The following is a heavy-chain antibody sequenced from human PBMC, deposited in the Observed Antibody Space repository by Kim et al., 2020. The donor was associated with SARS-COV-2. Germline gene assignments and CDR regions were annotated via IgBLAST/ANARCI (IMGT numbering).Heavy chain of an antibody. V-gene: IGHV3-23*01. CDR2: ISGSGGST. J-gene: IGHJ6*02. Sequence: GGSLRLSCAASGFTFSSYAMSWVRQAPGKGLEWVSAISGSGGSTYYADSVKGRFTISRDNSKNTLYLQMNSLRAEDTAVYYCANRPYCGGDCPPMDVWGQGTTVTVSS. CDR1: GFTFSSYA. D-gene: IGHD2-21*02. CDR3: ANRPYCGGDCPPMDV.